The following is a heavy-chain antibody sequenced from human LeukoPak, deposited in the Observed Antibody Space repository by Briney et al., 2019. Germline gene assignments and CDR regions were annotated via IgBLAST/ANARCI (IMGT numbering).Heavy chain of an antibody. J-gene: IGHJ4*02. CDR3: ARETPYYYDSGGYYFDY. CDR2: IYYSGST. V-gene: IGHV4-59*01. Sequence: SETLSLTCTVSGGSISSYYWSWIRQPPGKGLEWIGYIYYSGSTNYNPSLKSRVTISVDTSKNQFSLKLSSVTAADTAVYYCARETPYYYDSGGYYFDYWGQGTLVTVSS. CDR1: GGSISSYY. D-gene: IGHD3-22*01.